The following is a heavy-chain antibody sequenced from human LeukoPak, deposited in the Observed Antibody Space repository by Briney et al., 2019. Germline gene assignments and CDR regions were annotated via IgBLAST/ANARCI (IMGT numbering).Heavy chain of an antibody. CDR1: GGSISSYY. CDR2: IYTSGST. J-gene: IGHJ6*03. D-gene: IGHD3-10*01. CDR3: ARQGRHGSASYDYYYYMDV. Sequence: SETLSLTCTVSGGSISSYYWSWIRQPPGKGLEWIGYIYTSGSTNYNPSLKSRVTISVDTSKNQFSLKLSSVTAADTAVYYCARQGRHGSASYDYYYYMDVWGKGNTVTVSS. V-gene: IGHV4-4*09.